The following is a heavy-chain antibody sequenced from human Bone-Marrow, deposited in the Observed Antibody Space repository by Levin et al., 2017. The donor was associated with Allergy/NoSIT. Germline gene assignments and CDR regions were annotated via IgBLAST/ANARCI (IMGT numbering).Heavy chain of an antibody. J-gene: IGHJ4*02. V-gene: IGHV5-51*01. D-gene: IGHD6-6*01. CDR3: ARLSGSSSSDPDY. CDR2: IYPDDSDT. Sequence: GESLKISCKGSGYTFTTYWIAWVRQMPGKGLEWMGIIYPDDSDTRYSPSFQGQVTISADKSISTAYVQWRGLKASDTAIYYCARLSGSSSSDPDYWGQGTLVTVSS. CDR1: GYTFTTYW.